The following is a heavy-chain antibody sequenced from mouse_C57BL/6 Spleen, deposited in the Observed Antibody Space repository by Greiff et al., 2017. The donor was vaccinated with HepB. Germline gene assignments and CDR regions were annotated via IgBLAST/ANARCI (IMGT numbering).Heavy chain of an antibody. CDR1: GFNIKDDY. CDR3: TSTPLAWFAY. J-gene: IGHJ3*01. V-gene: IGHV14-4*01. Sequence: EVQVVESGAELVRPGASVKLSCTASGFNIKDDYMHWVKQRPEQGLEWIGWIDPENGDTEYASKFQGKATITADTSSNTAYLQLSSLTSEDTAVYYCTSTPLAWFAYWGQGTLVTVSA. CDR2: IDPENGDT. D-gene: IGHD2-1*01.